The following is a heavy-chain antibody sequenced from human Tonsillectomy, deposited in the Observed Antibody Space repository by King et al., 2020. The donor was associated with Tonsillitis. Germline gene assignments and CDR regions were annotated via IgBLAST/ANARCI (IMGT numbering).Heavy chain of an antibody. CDR1: GFSLSTSGMC. D-gene: IGHD3-10*01. CDR3: ARITMVRGVMAWDY. V-gene: IGHV2-70*11. CDR2: IDWDDDK. J-gene: IGHJ4*02. Sequence: VTLKESGPALVKPTQTLTLTCTFSGFSLSTSGMCVSWIRQPPGKALEWLARIDWDDDKYYSTSLKTRLTISKDTSKNQVVLTMTNMDPVDTATYYCARITMVRGVMAWDYWGQETLVTVSS.